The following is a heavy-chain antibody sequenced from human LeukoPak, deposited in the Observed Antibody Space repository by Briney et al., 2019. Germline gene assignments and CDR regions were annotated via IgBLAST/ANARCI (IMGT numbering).Heavy chain of an antibody. J-gene: IGHJ3*02. V-gene: IGHV3-66*02. CDR3: ARGSSLRIYYDFWSGYHKNAFDI. CDR2: IYSGCST. Sequence: GGSMRLSCAACGFTVSSNYMSWVRQSPGKGLEWVSVIYSGCSTYYADSVKGRFTISRDNSKNTLYLQMNSLRAEDTAVYYCARGSSLRIYYDFWSGYHKNAFDIWGQGTMVTVSS. CDR1: GFTVSSNY. D-gene: IGHD3-3*01.